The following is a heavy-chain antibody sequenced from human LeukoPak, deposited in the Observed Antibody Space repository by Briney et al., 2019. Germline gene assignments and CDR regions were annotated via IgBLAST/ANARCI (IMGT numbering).Heavy chain of an antibody. V-gene: IGHV4-61*02. CDR1: GGSISSSSYY. J-gene: IGHJ4*02. Sequence: SETLSLTCTVSGGSISSSSYYWSWIRQPAGKGLEWIGRIYTSGSTNYNPSLKSRVTMSVDTSKNQFSLKLSSVTAADTAVYYCAGGTVYNWNYELGYWGQGTLVTVSS. CDR3: AGGTVYNWNYELGY. CDR2: IYTSGST. D-gene: IGHD1-7*01.